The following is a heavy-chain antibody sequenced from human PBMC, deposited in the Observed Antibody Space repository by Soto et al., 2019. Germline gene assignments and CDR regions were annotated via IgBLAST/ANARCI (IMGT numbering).Heavy chain of an antibody. Sequence: SETLSLTCTVSGGSISSGDYYWSWIRQPPGKGLEWIGYIYYSGSTYYNPSLKSRVTISVDTSKNQFSLKLSSVTAADTAVYYCAREGVYNWFDPWGQGTLVTVSS. CDR3: AREGVYNWFDP. V-gene: IGHV4-30-4*01. J-gene: IGHJ5*02. D-gene: IGHD3-10*01. CDR1: GGSISSGDYY. CDR2: IYYSGST.